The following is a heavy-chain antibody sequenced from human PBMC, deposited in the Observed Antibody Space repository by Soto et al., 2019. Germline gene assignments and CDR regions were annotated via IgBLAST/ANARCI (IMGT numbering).Heavy chain of an antibody. J-gene: IGHJ6*02. CDR2: ISAYNGNT. V-gene: IGHV1-18*01. CDR3: ARVNEVPAAISGHYYYGMDV. Sequence: QVQLVQSGAEVKKPGASVKVSCKASGYTFTSYGISWVRQAPGQGLEWMGWISAYNGNTNYAQKLQGRVTMTTETTTSTAYMERRSLRSEDTAVYYCARVNEVPAAISGHYYYGMDVWGQGTTVTVSS. CDR1: GYTFTSYG. D-gene: IGHD2-2*01.